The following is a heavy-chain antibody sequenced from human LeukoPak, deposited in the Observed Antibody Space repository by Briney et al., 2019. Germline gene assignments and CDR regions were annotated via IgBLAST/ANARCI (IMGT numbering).Heavy chain of an antibody. CDR2: INHSGST. D-gene: IGHD3-9*01. V-gene: IGHV4-34*01. Sequence: SETLSLTCAVYGGSFSGYYWSWIRQPPGKGLEWIGEINHSGSTNYNPSLKSRVTISVDTSKNQFSLKLSSVTAADTAVYYCARGGGLRYFDWLFRPFDYWGQETLVTVSS. CDR1: GGSFSGYY. CDR3: ARGGGLRYFDWLFRPFDY. J-gene: IGHJ4*02.